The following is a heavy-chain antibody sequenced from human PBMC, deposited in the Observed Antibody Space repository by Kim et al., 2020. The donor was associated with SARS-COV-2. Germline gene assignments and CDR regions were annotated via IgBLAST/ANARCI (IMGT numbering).Heavy chain of an antibody. J-gene: IGHJ4*02. CDR3: ARHSVGSSPVYFDY. D-gene: IGHD6-6*01. V-gene: IGHV5-51*01. Sequence: IPSFQGQVTISADKSISTAYLQWSSLKASDTAMYYCARHSVGSSPVYFDYWGQGTLVTVSS.